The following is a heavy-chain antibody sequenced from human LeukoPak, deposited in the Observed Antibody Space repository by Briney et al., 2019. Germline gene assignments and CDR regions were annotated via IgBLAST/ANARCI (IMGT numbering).Heavy chain of an antibody. V-gene: IGHV4-59*01. J-gene: IGHJ4*02. Sequence: SETLSLTCTVSGGSINNYYWSWIRQPPGKGLEWIGYIYYRGSTNYNPSLKNRVTFSVDTSKNQFSLKLNSVTAADTAVYYCARDGTSTDDYWGQGTLVTVSS. CDR2: IYYRGST. CDR3: ARDGTSTDDY. CDR1: GGSINNYY. D-gene: IGHD2-2*01.